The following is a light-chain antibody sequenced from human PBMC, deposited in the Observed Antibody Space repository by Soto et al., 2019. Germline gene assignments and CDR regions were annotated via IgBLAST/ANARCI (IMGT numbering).Light chain of an antibody. CDR2: DDS. V-gene: IGLV3-21*02. CDR3: QVVVSSSDHYV. J-gene: IGLJ1*01. CDR1: NIGRKS. Sequence: VLTQPPSVSVAPGQTARITCGGNNIGRKSVHWYQQKPGQAPVLVVYDDSDRPSGIPERFSGSNSRNTATLTISRVEDREEADYYWQVVVSSSDHYVFGTGTQLTVL.